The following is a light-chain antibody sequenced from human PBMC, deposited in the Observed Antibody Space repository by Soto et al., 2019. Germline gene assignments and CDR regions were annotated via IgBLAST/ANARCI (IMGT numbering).Light chain of an antibody. CDR3: QQYGSSPPLT. CDR2: GAS. V-gene: IGKV3-20*01. CDR1: QCVSSS. Sequence: EIVLTQSPGTLSLSPGERATLSCRASQCVSSSLAWYQQMPGQAPRLLIYGASSRATGIPDRFSGSGSGTDFTLTISRLEPEDFAVYYCQQYGSSPPLTFGGGTKVEIK. J-gene: IGKJ4*01.